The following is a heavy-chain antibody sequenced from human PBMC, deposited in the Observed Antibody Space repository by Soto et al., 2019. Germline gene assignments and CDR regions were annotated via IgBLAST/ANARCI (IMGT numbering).Heavy chain of an antibody. J-gene: IGHJ6*02. Sequence: QVQLQESGPGLVKPSGTLSLTCAVSGGSISSSNWWSWVRQPPGKGLEWIGEIYHSGSTNYNPSRKSRGTLSVDTSTTKFSVTLSSVTATDTAVYYCSRVSGSYYDGMDVWGQGTMVTVSS. CDR2: IYHSGST. CDR3: SRVSGSYYDGMDV. D-gene: IGHD1-26*01. V-gene: IGHV4-4*02. CDR1: GGSISSSNW.